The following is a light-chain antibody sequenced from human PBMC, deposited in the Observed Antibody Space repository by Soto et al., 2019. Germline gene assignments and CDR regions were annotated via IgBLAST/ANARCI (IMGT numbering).Light chain of an antibody. CDR3: QQYSSYGT. CDR2: KAS. CDR1: ESVSTW. Sequence: IQLPQSPSTLSASVGDRVTITCRVSESVSTWLAWYQQKPGKAPKLLIYKASSLVSGVPSRFSGSGSETEFTLTITSLQPDDIATYYCQQYSSYGTFGQGTKVDIK. V-gene: IGKV1-5*03. J-gene: IGKJ1*01.